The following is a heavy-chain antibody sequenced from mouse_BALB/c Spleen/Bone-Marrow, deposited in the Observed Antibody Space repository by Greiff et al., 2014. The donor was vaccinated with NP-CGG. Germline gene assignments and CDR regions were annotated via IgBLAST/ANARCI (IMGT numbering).Heavy chain of an antibody. V-gene: IGHV1S41*01. CDR1: GYTFTSYW. J-gene: IGHJ4*01. CDR2: IAPGSGST. Sequence: DLVKPGASVKLSCKASGYTFTSYWINWIKQRPGQGLEWIGRIAPGSGSTYYDEMFKGKATLTVDTSPSTAYIQLISLSSEDSAVYFCARSYYGRAMDYWGQGTSLTVSS. CDR3: ARSYYGRAMDY. D-gene: IGHD1-1*01.